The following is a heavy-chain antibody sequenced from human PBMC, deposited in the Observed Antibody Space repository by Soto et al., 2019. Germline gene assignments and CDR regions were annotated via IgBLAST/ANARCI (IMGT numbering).Heavy chain of an antibody. CDR3: ATGIKNYDILTGYPSPRFDY. D-gene: IGHD3-9*01. J-gene: IGHJ4*02. CDR2: INPSGGST. CDR1: GYTFTSYY. Sequence: ASVKVSCKASGYTFTSYYMHWVRQAPGQGLEWMGIINPSGGSTSYAQKFQGRVTMTRDTSTSTVYMELSSLRSEDTAVYYCATGIKNYDILTGYPSPRFDYCGQGNLVTVSS. V-gene: IGHV1-46*01.